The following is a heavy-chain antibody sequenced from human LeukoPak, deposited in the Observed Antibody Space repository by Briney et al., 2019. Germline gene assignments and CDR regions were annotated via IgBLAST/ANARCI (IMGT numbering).Heavy chain of an antibody. D-gene: IGHD1-14*01. Sequence: SETLSLTCTVSGGSISSGSYYWSWIRQPAGKGLEWIGRIYTSGSTNYNPSLKSRVTISVDTSKNQFSLKLSSVTAADTAVYYCARGTTATKWFDWFDPWGQGTLVTVSS. J-gene: IGHJ5*02. CDR2: IYTSGST. V-gene: IGHV4-61*02. CDR3: ARGTTATKWFDWFDP. CDR1: GGSISSGSYY.